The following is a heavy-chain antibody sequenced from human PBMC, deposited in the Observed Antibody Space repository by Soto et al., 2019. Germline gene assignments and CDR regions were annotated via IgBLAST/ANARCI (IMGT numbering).Heavy chain of an antibody. D-gene: IGHD4-17*01. Sequence: GLEWMGWISAYNGNTNYAQKLQGRVTMTTDKSTSTTYMELRSLRSDDTAVYYCARCPEVGYDTVTTLDYWGQGTPPTVSS. CDR3: ARCPEVGYDTVTTLDY. CDR2: ISAYNGNT. J-gene: IGHJ4*02. V-gene: IGHV1-18*01.